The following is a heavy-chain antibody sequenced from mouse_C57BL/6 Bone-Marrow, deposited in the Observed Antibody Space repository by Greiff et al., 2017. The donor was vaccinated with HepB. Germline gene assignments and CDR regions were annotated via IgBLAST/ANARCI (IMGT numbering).Heavy chain of an antibody. Sequence: VQLQQSGPVLVKPGASVKMSCKASGYTFTDYYMNWVKQSHGKSLEWIGVINPYNGGTSYNQKFKGKATLTVDKSSSTAYMELNSLTSEDSAVYYCARGHYYGSSSFAYWGQGTLVTVSA. V-gene: IGHV1-19*01. CDR2: INPYNGGT. D-gene: IGHD1-1*01. CDR1: GYTFTDYY. CDR3: ARGHYYGSSSFAY. J-gene: IGHJ3*01.